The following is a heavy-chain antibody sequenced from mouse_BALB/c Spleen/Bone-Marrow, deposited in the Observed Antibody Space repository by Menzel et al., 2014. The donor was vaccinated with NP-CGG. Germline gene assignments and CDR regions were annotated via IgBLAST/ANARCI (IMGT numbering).Heavy chain of an antibody. J-gene: IGHJ4*01. CDR2: IYPGDGST. Sequence: QVQLQQSGPELVKPGASVKMSCKASGYTFTSYFIHWVKQRPGQGLEWIGWIYPGDGSTKYNEKFKGKTTLTADKFSSTAYMLLSSLTSEDSAIYFCARDYDGYAMDYWGQGTSVTVSS. V-gene: IGHV1S56*01. D-gene: IGHD2-4*01. CDR1: GYTFTSYF. CDR3: ARDYDGYAMDY.